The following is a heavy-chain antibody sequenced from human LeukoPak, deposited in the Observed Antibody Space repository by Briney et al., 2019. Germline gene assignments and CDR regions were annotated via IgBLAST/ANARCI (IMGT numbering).Heavy chain of an antibody. CDR1: GFTFGNAW. V-gene: IGHV3-15*01. CDR2: IKSKTDGGTR. D-gene: IGHD6-19*01. CDR3: TTDIRRSNVWPYSVY. J-gene: IGHJ4*02. Sequence: GGSLRLSCAASGFTFGNAWMSWVRQAPGKGLEWVGRIKSKTDGGTRDYVAPLKGRFTISRDDSQNTLYLQMNSLKTEDTALYYCTTDIRRSNVWPYSVYWGQGTLVTVSS.